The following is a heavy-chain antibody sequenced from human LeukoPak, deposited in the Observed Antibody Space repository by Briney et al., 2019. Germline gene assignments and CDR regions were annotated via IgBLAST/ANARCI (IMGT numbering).Heavy chain of an antibody. CDR1: GYTLTELS. Sequence: SXXVSCKVSGYTLTELSMHWVRQAPGKGLEWMGGFDPEDGETIYAQKFQGRVTMTEDTSTDTAYMELSSLRSEDTAVYYCTVEVQGYDSSGYSDYWGQGTLVTVSS. J-gene: IGHJ4*02. V-gene: IGHV1-24*01. D-gene: IGHD3-22*01. CDR3: TVEVQGYDSSGYSDY. CDR2: FDPEDGET.